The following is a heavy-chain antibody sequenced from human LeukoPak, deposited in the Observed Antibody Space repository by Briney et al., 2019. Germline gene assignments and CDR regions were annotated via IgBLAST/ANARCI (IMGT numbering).Heavy chain of an antibody. V-gene: IGHV1-18*01. J-gene: IGHJ4*02. Sequence: APVKVSCKASGYTFTSYGISWVRQAPGQGLEWMGWISAYNGNTNYAQKLQGRVTMTTDTSTSTAYMELRSLRSDDTAVYYCARDGKYSSGWYEVDYWGQGTLVTVSS. D-gene: IGHD6-19*01. CDR2: ISAYNGNT. CDR3: ARDGKYSSGWYEVDY. CDR1: GYTFTSYG.